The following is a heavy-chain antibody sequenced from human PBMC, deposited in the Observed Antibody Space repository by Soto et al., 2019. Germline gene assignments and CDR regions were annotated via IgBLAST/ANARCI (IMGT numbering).Heavy chain of an antibody. CDR3: ARLSTSAGRRDLAC. V-gene: IGHV3-7*01. CDR1: GFSLSSYW. J-gene: IGHJ4*02. CDR2: MNQDGSES. Sequence: WGSLRLSCAASGFSLSSYWMSWVRQAPGKGVEWVANMNQDGSESDYVGSVKGRFTFTRDNAKNSLYLQMNSLRAEDTAVYYCARLSTSAGRRDLACWGQGTLVTVSS.